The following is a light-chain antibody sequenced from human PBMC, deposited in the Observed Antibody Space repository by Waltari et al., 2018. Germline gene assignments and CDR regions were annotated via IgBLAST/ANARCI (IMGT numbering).Light chain of an antibody. Sequence: QSVLTQPPSVSGAPGQRVTISCTGSSPNIGTGYDVNCYQQLPGTAPKLLIYGNSNRTSGVPDRFSGSKSGTSASLAITGLQAEDEADYYCQSYDSSLSGSVFGGGTKLTVL. V-gene: IGLV1-40*01. CDR2: GNS. J-gene: IGLJ2*01. CDR3: QSYDSSLSGSV. CDR1: SPNIGTGYD.